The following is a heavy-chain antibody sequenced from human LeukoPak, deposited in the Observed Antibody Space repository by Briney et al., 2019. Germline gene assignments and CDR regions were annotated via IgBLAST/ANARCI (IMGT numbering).Heavy chain of an antibody. CDR1: GGTFSSYA. J-gene: IGHJ4*02. CDR3: ARFRKVYCSSTSCSFDY. V-gene: IGHV1-69*04. D-gene: IGHD2-2*01. CDR2: IIPILGIA. Sequence: GASVKVSCKASGGTFSSYAISWVRQAPGQGLEWMGRIIPILGIANYAQKFQGRVTITADKSTSTAYMELSSLRSEDTAVYYCARFRKVYCSSTSCSFDYWGQGTLVTVSS.